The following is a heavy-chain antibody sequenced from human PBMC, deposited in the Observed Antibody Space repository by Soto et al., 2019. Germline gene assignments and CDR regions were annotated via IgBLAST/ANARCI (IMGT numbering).Heavy chain of an antibody. J-gene: IGHJ3*02. CDR2: ISGSGGST. CDR3: AKDRDGYNYEASAFDI. Sequence: GGSLRLSCAASGFTFSSYAVSWVRQAPGKGLEWVSAISGSGGSTYYADSVKGRFTISRDNSKNTLYLQMNSLRAEDTAVYYCAKDRDGYNYEASAFDIWGQGTMVTVSS. V-gene: IGHV3-23*01. CDR1: GFTFSSYA. D-gene: IGHD5-12*01.